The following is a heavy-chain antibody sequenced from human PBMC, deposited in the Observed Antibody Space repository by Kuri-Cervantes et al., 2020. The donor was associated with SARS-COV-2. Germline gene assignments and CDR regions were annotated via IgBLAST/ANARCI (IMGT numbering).Heavy chain of an antibody. CDR2: IYTSGST. J-gene: IGHJ3*02. D-gene: IGHD3-3*01. CDR3: ARHTIFGAHDAFDI. V-gene: IGHV4-4*07. CDR1: GFTFSSYW. Sequence: ESLKISCAASGFTFSSYWMTWIRQPAGKGLEWIGRIYTSGSTNYNPSLKSRVTMSVDTSKNQFSLKLSSVTAADTAVYYCARHTIFGAHDAFDIWGQGTMVTVSS.